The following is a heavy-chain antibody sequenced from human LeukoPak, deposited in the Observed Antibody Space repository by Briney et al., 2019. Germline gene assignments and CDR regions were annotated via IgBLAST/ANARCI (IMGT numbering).Heavy chain of an antibody. D-gene: IGHD1-26*01. CDR2: INPDSGGT. V-gene: IGHV1-2*02. CDR3: VTLGATNFDY. J-gene: IGHJ4*02. CDR1: GYTFTGYY. Sequence: ASVKVSCKASGYTFTGYYIHWVRQAPGQGLEWMGWINPDSGGTSSAQKFQGRVTMTRDTSISTAYMELSRLRSDDTAVYYCVTLGATNFDYWGQGTLVTVSS.